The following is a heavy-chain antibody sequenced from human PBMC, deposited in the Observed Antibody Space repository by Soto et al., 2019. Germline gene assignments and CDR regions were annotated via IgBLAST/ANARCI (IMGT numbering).Heavy chain of an antibody. CDR2: ISSSSSYI. D-gene: IGHD4-4*01. CDR1: GFTFSSYS. J-gene: IGHJ4*02. V-gene: IGHV3-21*01. Sequence: GRFLRLSCAASGFTFSSYSMNWVRQAPGEGLEWVSSISSSSSYIYYADSVKGRFTISRDNAKNSLYLQMNSLRAEDTAVYYCARDRRRTVLDYWGQGTLVTVSS. CDR3: ARDRRRTVLDY.